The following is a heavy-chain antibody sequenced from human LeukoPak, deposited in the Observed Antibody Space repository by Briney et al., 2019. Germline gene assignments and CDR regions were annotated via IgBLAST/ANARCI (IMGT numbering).Heavy chain of an antibody. D-gene: IGHD3-10*01. CDR3: ARGHRDRDYYGSGSYYIGY. CDR1: GGSISSYY. Sequence: SETLSLTCTVSGGSISSYYWSWIRQPPGKGLEWIGYIYYSGSTNYNPSLNSRVTVSVDTSKNQFSLKLSPVTAADTAVYYCARGHRDRDYYGSGSYYIGYWGQGILVTVSS. J-gene: IGHJ4*02. V-gene: IGHV4-59*01. CDR2: IYYSGST.